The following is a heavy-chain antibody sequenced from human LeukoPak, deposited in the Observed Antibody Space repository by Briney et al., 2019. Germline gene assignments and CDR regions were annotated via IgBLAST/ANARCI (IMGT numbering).Heavy chain of an antibody. V-gene: IGHV4-39*01. CDR3: AIPRGYSYGYGEDY. J-gene: IGHJ4*02. CDR2: IYYSGST. D-gene: IGHD5-18*01. Sequence: PSETLSLTCTVSGGSISSSSYYWGWIRQPPGKGLEWIGSIYYSGSTYYNPSLKSRVTISVDTSKNQSSLKLSSVTAADTAVYYCAIPRGYSYGYGEDYWGQGTLVTVSS. CDR1: GGSISSSSYY.